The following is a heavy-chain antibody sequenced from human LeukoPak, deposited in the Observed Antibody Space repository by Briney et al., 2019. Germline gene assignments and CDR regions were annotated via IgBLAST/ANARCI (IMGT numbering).Heavy chain of an antibody. CDR3: AKDLDSSGDYSYRY. CDR1: GFTFSRYA. J-gene: IGHJ4*02. D-gene: IGHD3-22*01. Sequence: GGSLRLSCAASGFTFSRYAMNGVRQAPGKGLEWVSLISTSGNTHYADSVEGRFTISRDNSKNTLYLQMNSLRAEDTAVYHCAKDLDSSGDYSYRYWGQGTLVTVSS. V-gene: IGHV3-23*01. CDR2: ISTSGNT.